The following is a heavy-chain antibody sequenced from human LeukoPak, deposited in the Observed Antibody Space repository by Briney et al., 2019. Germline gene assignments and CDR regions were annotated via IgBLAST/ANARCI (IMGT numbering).Heavy chain of an antibody. Sequence: ASVKVSCKASGGTFSSYAISWVRQAPGQGLEWMGGIIPIFGTANYAQKFQGRVTITADESTSTAYTELSSLRSEDTAVYYCAGAPTTTVTYNWFDPWGQGTLVTVSS. CDR1: GGTFSSYA. D-gene: IGHD4-17*01. V-gene: IGHV1-69*13. CDR3: AGAPTTTVTYNWFDP. CDR2: IIPIFGTA. J-gene: IGHJ5*02.